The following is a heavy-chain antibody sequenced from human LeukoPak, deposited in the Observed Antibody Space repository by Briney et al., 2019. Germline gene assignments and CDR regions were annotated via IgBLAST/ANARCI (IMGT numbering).Heavy chain of an antibody. D-gene: IGHD3-10*01. J-gene: IGHJ5*02. CDR2: ISGSGGST. CDR1: GFTFSSYA. CDR3: AKLEGLLWFGELLPNWFDP. Sequence: PGWSLRLSCAASGFTFSSYAMSWVRQAPGKGLEWVSAISGSGGSTYYADSVKGRFTISRDNSKNTLYLQTNSLRAEDTAVYYCAKLEGLLWFGELLPNWFDPWGQGTLVTVSS. V-gene: IGHV3-23*01.